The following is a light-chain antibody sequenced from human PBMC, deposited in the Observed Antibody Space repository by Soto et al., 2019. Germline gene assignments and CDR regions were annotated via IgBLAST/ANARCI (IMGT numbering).Light chain of an antibody. CDR3: QQYNNYGSWT. J-gene: IGKJ1*01. Sequence: DLQMTQSPSTLSASVGDRVTISCRASQSISGWLAWYQQKPGQAPKLLIYKASTLESGVPSRFSGSGSGTEFTLTISSLQPDDFATYYCQQYNNYGSWTFGQGTKVEI. CDR2: KAS. CDR1: QSISGW. V-gene: IGKV1-5*03.